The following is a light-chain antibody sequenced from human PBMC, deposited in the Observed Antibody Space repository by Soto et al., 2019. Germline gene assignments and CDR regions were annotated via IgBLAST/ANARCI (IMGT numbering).Light chain of an antibody. CDR1: SSDVGGFNS. V-gene: IGLV2-14*03. J-gene: IGLJ1*01. CDR2: DVV. CDR3: SSYTSTMTNV. Sequence: QCALTQPASVSGSPGQSITISCTGTSSDVGGFNSVSWYQLRPGTAPKLILYDVVDRPSGVSYRFSGSKSGNTASLTISGLQAAYEADYFCSSYTSTMTNVFGSGTKVTV.